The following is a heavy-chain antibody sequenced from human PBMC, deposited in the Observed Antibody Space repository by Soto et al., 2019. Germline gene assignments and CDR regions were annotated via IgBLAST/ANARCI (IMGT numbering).Heavy chain of an antibody. D-gene: IGHD5-18*01. CDR1: GFTFSSYG. J-gene: IGHJ6*02. Sequence: QVQLVESGGGVVQPGRSLRLSCAASGFTFSSYGMHWVRQAPGKGLEWVAVIWYDGSNKYYADSVKGRFTISRDNSKNTLYLQMNSLRAEDTAVYYCARAEASYGSMGEDVWGQGTTVTVSS. CDR3: ARAEASYGSMGEDV. CDR2: IWYDGSNK. V-gene: IGHV3-33*01.